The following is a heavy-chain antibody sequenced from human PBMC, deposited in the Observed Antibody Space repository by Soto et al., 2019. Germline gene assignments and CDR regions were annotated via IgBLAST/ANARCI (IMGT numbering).Heavy chain of an antibody. CDR2: IWYDGSNK. V-gene: IGHV3-33*01. D-gene: IGHD2-2*02. Sequence: QVQLVESGGGVVQPGRSLRLSCAASGFTFSSYGMHWVRQAPGKGLEWVAVIWYDGSNKYYADSVKGRFTISRDNSKNTLYLHMNSLRAEDTAVYYCARGEEYQLLYEGPPTPHDAFDIWGQGTMVTVSS. J-gene: IGHJ3*02. CDR1: GFTFSSYG. CDR3: ARGEEYQLLYEGPPTPHDAFDI.